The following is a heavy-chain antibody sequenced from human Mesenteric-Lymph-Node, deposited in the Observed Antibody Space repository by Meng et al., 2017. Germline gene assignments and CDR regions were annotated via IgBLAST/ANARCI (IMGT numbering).Heavy chain of an antibody. CDR3: ASPVAAGIEYFDY. Sequence: SLKISCAASGFTFSSYAMHWVRQAPGKGLEWVAVISYDGSNKYYADSVKGRFTISRDNSKNTLYLQMNSLRAEDTAVYYCASPVAAGIEYFDYWGQGTLVTVSS. D-gene: IGHD6-13*01. V-gene: IGHV3-30*04. J-gene: IGHJ4*02. CDR1: GFTFSSYA. CDR2: ISYDGSNK.